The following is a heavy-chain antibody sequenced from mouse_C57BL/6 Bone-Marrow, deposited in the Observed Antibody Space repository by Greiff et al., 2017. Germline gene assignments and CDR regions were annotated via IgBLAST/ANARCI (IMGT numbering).Heavy chain of an antibody. CDR1: GFNIKDDY. CDR3: TFYSNYYFDY. CDR2: IDPENGYT. D-gene: IGHD2-5*01. J-gene: IGHJ2*01. V-gene: IGHV14-4*01. Sequence: EVMLVESGAALVRPGASVKLSCTASGFNIKDDYMHWVKQRPEQGLEWIGWIDPENGYTEYASKFQGKATITADTSSNTAYLQLSSLTSEDNAVFYCTFYSNYYFDYWGQGTTLTVSS.